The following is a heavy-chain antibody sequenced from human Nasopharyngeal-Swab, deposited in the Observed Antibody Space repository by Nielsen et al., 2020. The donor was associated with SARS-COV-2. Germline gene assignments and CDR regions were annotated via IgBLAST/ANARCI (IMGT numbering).Heavy chain of an antibody. D-gene: IGHD4-17*01. V-gene: IGHV3-15*01. J-gene: IGHJ6*02. Sequence: GESLKISCAASGFTFSNAWMSWVRQVPGRGLEWVGRIKSKTDGGATDYAAPVKGRFSISRDESKNTIYVQMNSLKTEDTAVYYCTTYYGDSHSYFYYHAMDVWGQGTTVTVSS. CDR1: GFTFSNAW. CDR2: IKSKTDGGAT. CDR3: TTYYGDSHSYFYYHAMDV.